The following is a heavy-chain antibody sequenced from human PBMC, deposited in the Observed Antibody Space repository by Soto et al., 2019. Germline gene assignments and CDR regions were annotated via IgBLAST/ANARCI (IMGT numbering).Heavy chain of an antibody. CDR2: IYYSGST. CDR3: ARELAYYYGSGSYSRNWFDP. Sequence: SETLSLTCTVSGGSISSYYWSWIRQPPGKGLEWIGYIYYSGSTNYNPSLKSRVTISVDTSKNQFSLKLSSVTAADTAVYYCARELAYYYGSGSYSRNWFDPWGQGTLVTVS. J-gene: IGHJ5*02. V-gene: IGHV4-59*01. CDR1: GGSISSYY. D-gene: IGHD3-10*01.